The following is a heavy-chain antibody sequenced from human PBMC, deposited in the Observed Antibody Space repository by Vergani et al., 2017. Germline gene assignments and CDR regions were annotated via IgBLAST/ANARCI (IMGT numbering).Heavy chain of an antibody. CDR2: IYYSGNT. D-gene: IGHD3-22*01. Sequence: QVQLQESGPGLVKPSQTLTLTCTVSGGPISSGDYYWSWIRQPPGKGLEWIGYIYYSGNTYYNPSLKSRVTISVDTSKNQFSLKLSSVTAGDTAVYYCARVRRDDSSGYYYYYGIDVWGQGTTVTVSS. CDR1: GGPISSGDYY. V-gene: IGHV4-30-4*01. J-gene: IGHJ6*02. CDR3: ARVRRDDSSGYYYYYGIDV.